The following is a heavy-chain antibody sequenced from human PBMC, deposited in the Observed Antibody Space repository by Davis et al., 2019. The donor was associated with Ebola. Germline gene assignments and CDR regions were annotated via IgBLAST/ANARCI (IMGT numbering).Heavy chain of an antibody. V-gene: IGHV1-18*01. CDR2: ISAYNGDT. CDR1: GYTFNNYG. CDR3: ARELRPSVGLLRSPQGY. D-gene: IGHD1-26*01. J-gene: IGHJ4*02. Sequence: ASVKVSCKASGYTFNNYGVSWVRQAPGQGLEWMGWISAYNGDTNSAPRLQGRVTMTTDTSTSTAYMELRSLRSEDTAVYYCARELRPSVGLLRSPQGYWGQGTLVTVSS.